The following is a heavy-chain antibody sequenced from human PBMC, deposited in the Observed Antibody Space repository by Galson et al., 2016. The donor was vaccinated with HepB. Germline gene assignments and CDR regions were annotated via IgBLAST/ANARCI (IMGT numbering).Heavy chain of an antibody. V-gene: IGHV4-59*01. J-gene: IGHJ4*02. CDR1: GVSLSSYY. CDR3: ARVRIAVAETSYFFDS. D-gene: IGHD6-19*01. Sequence: SETLSLTCTVSGVSLSSYYWSWIRQPPGKGLEWIGYIYYSGGSTNYNPSLKSRVTISVDTLKNQFSLKLSSVTAADTAVYLCARVRIAVAETSYFFDSWGQGTLVTVSS. CDR2: IYYSGGST.